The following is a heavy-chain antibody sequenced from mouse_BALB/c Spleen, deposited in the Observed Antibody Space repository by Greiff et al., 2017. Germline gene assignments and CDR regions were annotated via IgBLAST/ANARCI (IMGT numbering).Heavy chain of an antibody. D-gene: IGHD2-3*01. CDR1: GFTFSSFG. J-gene: IGHJ3*01. Sequence: EVQLVESGGGLVQPGGSRKLSCAASGFTFSSFGMHWVRQAPEKGLEWVAYISSGSSTIYYADTVKGRFTISRDNPKNTLFLQMTSLRSEDTAMYYCARGGLLRNWFAYWGQGTLVTVSA. V-gene: IGHV5-17*02. CDR2: ISSGSSTI. CDR3: ARGGLLRNWFAY.